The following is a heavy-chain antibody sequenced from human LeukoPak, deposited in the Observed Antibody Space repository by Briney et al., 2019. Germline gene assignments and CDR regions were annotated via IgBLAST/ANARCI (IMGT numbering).Heavy chain of an antibody. CDR2: IWYDGSKK. D-gene: IGHD2-21*02. Sequence: GGCLRLSCAASGLTFGTYGMHWVRQAPGKGPEWVAGIWYDGSKKYYGDSVKGRFTTSRDNSKNTLYLQVNSLRAEDTAVYYCARIYCGGDCLDAAPLSDAFDIWGQGTMVTVSS. J-gene: IGHJ3*02. CDR3: ARIYCGGDCLDAAPLSDAFDI. V-gene: IGHV3-33*08. CDR1: GLTFGTYG.